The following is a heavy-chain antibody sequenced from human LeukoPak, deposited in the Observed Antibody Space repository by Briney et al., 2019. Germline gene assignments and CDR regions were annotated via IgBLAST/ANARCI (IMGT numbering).Heavy chain of an antibody. V-gene: IGHV3-30*01. Sequence: GGSLRLSCAASGFTFSSYAMHWVREAPGKGLEWVAVISYDGSNKYYADSVKGRFTISRDNSKNTMYLQMNSLRAEDTAVYYCARDQGGTFWSGLAYWGQGTLVTVSS. D-gene: IGHD3-3*01. CDR3: ARDQGGTFWSGLAY. CDR1: GFTFSSYA. J-gene: IGHJ4*02. CDR2: ISYDGSNK.